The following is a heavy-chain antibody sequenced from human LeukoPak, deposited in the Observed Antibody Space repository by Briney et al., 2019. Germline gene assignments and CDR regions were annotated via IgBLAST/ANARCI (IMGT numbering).Heavy chain of an antibody. D-gene: IGHD3-10*01. CDR1: GYTFTSYY. J-gene: IGHJ6*02. Sequence: GASGKVSCKASGYTFTSYYMHWVRQAPGQGLEWMGIINPSGGATSYAQKFQGRVAMIGDTSTSTVYMQMSSLRIDDTAVYYCAGHSDLGSGSHYPYYYLMDVWGQGTTVTVSS. CDR2: INPSGGAT. V-gene: IGHV1-46*01. CDR3: AGHSDLGSGSHYPYYYLMDV.